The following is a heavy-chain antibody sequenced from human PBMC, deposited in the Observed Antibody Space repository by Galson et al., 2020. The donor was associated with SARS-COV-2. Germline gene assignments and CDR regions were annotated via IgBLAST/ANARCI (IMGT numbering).Heavy chain of an antibody. V-gene: IGHV3-64D*06. CDR3: VKQDIVVVPAAMGGFYYYFYMDV. CDR2: ISSNGGST. Sequence: GGSLRLSCSASGFTFSSYAMHWVRQAPGKGLDSFSAISSNGGSTYYADSVKGRFTISRDNSKNTLYLQMSSLRAEDTAVYYCVKQDIVVVPAAMGGFYYYFYMDVWGKGTAVTVSS. J-gene: IGHJ6*03. CDR1: GFTFSSYA. D-gene: IGHD2-2*01.